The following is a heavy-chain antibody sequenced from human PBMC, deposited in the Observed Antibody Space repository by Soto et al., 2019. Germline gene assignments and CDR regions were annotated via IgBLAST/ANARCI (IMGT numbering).Heavy chain of an antibody. D-gene: IGHD3-22*01. CDR2: ISAHNGDT. V-gene: IGHV1-18*04. Sequence: GASVKVSCKASGYSFATYGFSWVRRAPGQGLECVGWISAHNGDTHYSQKFQGRVTLTTDTSTNTGYMELRSLTSDDTAVYFCATEPIYYNDGSGYYPLGHWGQGTLVTASS. CDR3: ATEPIYYNDGSGYYPLGH. CDR1: GYSFATYG. J-gene: IGHJ4*02.